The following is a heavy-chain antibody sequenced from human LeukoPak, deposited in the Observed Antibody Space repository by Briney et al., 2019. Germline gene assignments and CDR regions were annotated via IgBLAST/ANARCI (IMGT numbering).Heavy chain of an antibody. V-gene: IGHV4-59*01. CDR2: IYYSGST. J-gene: IGHJ4*02. Sequence: SETLSLTCTVSGGSISSYYWSWIRQPPGKGLEWIGYIYYSGSTNYNPSLKSRVTISVDTSKNQFSLKLSSVTAADTAVYYCARDQEYYFDYWGQGTLVTVPS. CDR3: ARDQEYYFDY. CDR1: GGSISSYY. D-gene: IGHD3-10*01.